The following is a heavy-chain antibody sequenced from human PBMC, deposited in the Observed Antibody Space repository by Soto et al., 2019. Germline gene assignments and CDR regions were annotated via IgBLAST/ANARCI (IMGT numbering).Heavy chain of an antibody. CDR1: GGSISSYY. Sequence: SETLSLTCTVSGGSISSYYWTCIRQPPGKGLEWIVYIYYSGATSYNPSLKSRVTISVDTSKNQFSLKLLSVTAADTAVYYCARDHPWFDPWGQGTLVTVSS. CDR3: ARDHPWFDP. CDR2: IYYSGAT. J-gene: IGHJ5*02. V-gene: IGHV4-59*01.